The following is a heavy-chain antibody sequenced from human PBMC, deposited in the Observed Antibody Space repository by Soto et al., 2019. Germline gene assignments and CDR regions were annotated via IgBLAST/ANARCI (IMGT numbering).Heavy chain of an antibody. Sequence: GASVKVSCKASGYTFTSYGISWVRQAPGQGLEWMGWISAYNGNTNYAQKLQGRVTMTTDTSTSTAYMELRSLRSDDTAVYYCARDPGPVVAYGMDVWGQGTTVTVSS. V-gene: IGHV1-18*01. CDR1: GYTFTSYG. J-gene: IGHJ6*02. D-gene: IGHD2-15*01. CDR3: ARDPGPVVAYGMDV. CDR2: ISAYNGNT.